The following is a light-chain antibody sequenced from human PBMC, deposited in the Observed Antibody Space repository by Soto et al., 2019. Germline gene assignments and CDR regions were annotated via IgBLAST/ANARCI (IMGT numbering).Light chain of an antibody. CDR2: EVS. CDR3: SSYTTSSSVV. Sequence: QAVVTQPASVSGSPGQSITISCTGTTSDVGHYNYVSWYQQHPGKAPQLMIYEVSNRPSGVSNRFSGSKSDNTASLTISGLQAEDEADYYCSSYTTSSSVVFGGGTKLTVL. V-gene: IGLV2-14*01. CDR1: TSDVGHYNY. J-gene: IGLJ2*01.